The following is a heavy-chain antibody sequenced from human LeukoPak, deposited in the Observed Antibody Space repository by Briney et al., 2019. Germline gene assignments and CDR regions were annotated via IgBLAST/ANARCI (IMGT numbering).Heavy chain of an antibody. Sequence: ASVKVSCKASGYTFTSYYMHWVRQAPGQGLEWMGIINPSGGSTSYAQKFQGRVTMTRDTSTSTVYMELSSLRSDDTAVYYCARVTPGPSTDSYFDYWGQGTLVTVSS. CDR3: ARVTPGPSTDSYFDY. V-gene: IGHV1-46*01. J-gene: IGHJ4*02. D-gene: IGHD2-21*02. CDR2: INPSGGST. CDR1: GYTFTSYY.